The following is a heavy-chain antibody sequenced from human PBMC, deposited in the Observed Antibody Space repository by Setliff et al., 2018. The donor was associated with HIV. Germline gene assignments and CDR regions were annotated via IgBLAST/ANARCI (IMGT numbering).Heavy chain of an antibody. J-gene: IGHJ4*02. CDR3: TRDGGEY. V-gene: IGHV3-7*03. Sequence: GGSLRLSCAVSGFTFRNYGMHWVRQAPGKGLEWVANIKEDGSEKYYVDSVKGRFTVSRDNAENSVYLQMNGLRVDDTALYYCTRDGGEYWGEGTLVTVSS. CDR2: IKEDGSEK. D-gene: IGHD3-16*01. CDR1: GFTFRNYG.